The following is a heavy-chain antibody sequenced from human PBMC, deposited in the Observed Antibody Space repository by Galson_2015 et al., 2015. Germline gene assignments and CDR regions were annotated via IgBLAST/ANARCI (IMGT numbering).Heavy chain of an antibody. J-gene: IGHJ2*01. CDR1: GYTFTTYW. Sequence: QSGAEVKKSGESLKISCKGSGYTFTTYWIAWVRQMPGKGLEWMGPIYPGDSDTRYSPSFECQVLFTADNSLTTANLHWGILKASDNAMYYCARRSSTGGNSYCYLYLWGRGTLVSVSS. V-gene: IGHV5-51*01. CDR3: ARRSSTGGNSYCYLYL. D-gene: IGHD4-23*01. CDR2: IYPGDSDT.